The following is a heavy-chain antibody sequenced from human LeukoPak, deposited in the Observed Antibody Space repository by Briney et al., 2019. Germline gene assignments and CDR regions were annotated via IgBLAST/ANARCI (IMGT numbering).Heavy chain of an antibody. CDR3: AREVVRSPERFDY. V-gene: IGHV4-4*07. J-gene: IGHJ4*02. CDR1: GGSINSYY. Sequence: PSETLSLTCTVSGGSINSYYWSWIRQPAGKGLEWIGRVFNTGSINYNPSLKGRITISIDTSKNQFSLKLSYVTAADTAVYFCAREVVRSPERFDYWGQGTLVTVSS. CDR2: VFNTGSI. D-gene: IGHD2-21*01.